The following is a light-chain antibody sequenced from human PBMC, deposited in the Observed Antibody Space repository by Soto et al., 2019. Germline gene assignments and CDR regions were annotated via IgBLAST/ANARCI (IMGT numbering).Light chain of an antibody. CDR3: HSRA. J-gene: IGKJ5*01. CDR2: DAS. CDR1: QTISRR. V-gene: IGKV1-5*01. Sequence: DIPLTPTLSTLSASVGDEVPITCRARQTISRRLAWYHQKPGRAPELLISDASTLESGVPSRFSGSGSETEFTLTISRLQPDDFATYFCHSRAFGQGTRLEIK.